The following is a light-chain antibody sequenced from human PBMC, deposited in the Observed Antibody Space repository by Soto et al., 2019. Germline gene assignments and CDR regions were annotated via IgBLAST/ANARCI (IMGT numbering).Light chain of an antibody. CDR2: EVS. Sequence: QSVLTQPASVSGSPGQSITISCTGTSSDVGGYNYVSWYQQHPGKAPKLMIYEVSNRPSGVSNRFSGSKSGNTASLTISGLQAEDEADYYCSSSTSSNTGVFGGGTKLTVL. CDR1: SSDVGGYNY. J-gene: IGLJ3*02. V-gene: IGLV2-14*01. CDR3: SSSTSSNTGV.